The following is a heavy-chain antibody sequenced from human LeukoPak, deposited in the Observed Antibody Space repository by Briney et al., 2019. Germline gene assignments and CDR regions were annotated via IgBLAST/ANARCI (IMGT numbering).Heavy chain of an antibody. Sequence: GGSLRLSCEASGFXFSSYAIHWVRQAPGKGLEWMAVISYDGSVKFYADSVKGRFTISRDNSKNTLYLQMNSLRAEDTSVYYCAKVGCSGGNCYAAFDIWGQGTMVTVSS. V-gene: IGHV3-30*18. CDR1: GFXFSSYA. CDR3: AKVGCSGGNCYAAFDI. J-gene: IGHJ3*02. CDR2: ISYDGSVK. D-gene: IGHD2-15*01.